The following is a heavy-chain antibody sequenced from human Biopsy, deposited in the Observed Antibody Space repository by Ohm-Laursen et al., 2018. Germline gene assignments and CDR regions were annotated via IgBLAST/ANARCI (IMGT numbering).Heavy chain of an antibody. CDR3: AGGAAKGNPYDH. V-gene: IGHV1-69*06. J-gene: IGHJ5*02. CDR2: IIPTFDTP. Sequence: GSSVKVSCKASGGTFSSYVISWVRQAPGRGLEWMGRIIPTFDTPTYAPDFQGRVTFTADKSTGTAHLDLSRLRSEDTAIYYCAGGAAKGNPYDHWGQGTLVTVSS. D-gene: IGHD3-10*01. CDR1: GGTFSSYV.